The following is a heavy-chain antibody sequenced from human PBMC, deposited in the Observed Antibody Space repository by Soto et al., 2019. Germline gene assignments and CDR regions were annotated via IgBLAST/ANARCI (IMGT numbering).Heavy chain of an antibody. D-gene: IGHD3-10*01. Sequence: GGSLRLSCAGSGFTFNTFVINWVRQAAGKGLEWVSYISSNSSTIYYADSVQGRFTISRDNAKNSLYLQMNSLRAEDTAVYYCARDRYYGSGSYYTLWGQRTLVTVSS. CDR2: ISSNSSTI. V-gene: IGHV3-48*01. CDR3: ARDRYYGSGSYYTL. J-gene: IGHJ4*02. CDR1: GFTFNTFV.